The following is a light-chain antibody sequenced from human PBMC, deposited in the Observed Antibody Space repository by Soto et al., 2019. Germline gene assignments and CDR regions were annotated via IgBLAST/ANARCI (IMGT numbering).Light chain of an antibody. J-gene: IGLJ1*01. Sequence: QSVLTQPPSASGTPGQRITISCSGSSSNIGDNPVNWYQQLPGAAPKLLIYINDQRPSGVPDRFSGSKSGTSASLAISGLQPEDEADYYCAACDDSINALFGTGTKVTVL. CDR2: IND. CDR3: AACDDSINAL. CDR1: SSNIGDNP. V-gene: IGLV1-44*01.